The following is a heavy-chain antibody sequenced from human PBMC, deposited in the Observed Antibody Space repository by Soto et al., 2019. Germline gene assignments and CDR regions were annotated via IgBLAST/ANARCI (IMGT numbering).Heavy chain of an antibody. CDR3: ARSVDRRNSPAWIDP. D-gene: IGHD2-15*01. V-gene: IGHV1-2*02. Sequence: QVQLVQSGAEVKKPGASVKVSCRTSGYNFRDYYLHWVRQAPGAGLEWMGSIIPNNGDTHYAQRFQGRITLTTDTSLDTAYMEIDGLTLAATAIYFCARSVDRRNSPAWIDPWAQGALVTLSS. CDR1: GYNFRDYY. J-gene: IGHJ5*02. CDR2: IIPNNGDT.